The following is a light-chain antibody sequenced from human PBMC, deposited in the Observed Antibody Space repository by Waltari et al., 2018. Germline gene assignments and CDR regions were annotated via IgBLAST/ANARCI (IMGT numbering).Light chain of an antibody. CDR1: SPNIGAGYD. CDR2: SNN. V-gene: IGLV1-40*01. Sequence: QSVLTQPPSVSGAPGPSLTISCTGPSPNIGAGYDVHWYQQFPGTAPKLLIYSNNNRPSGVPGRFSASKSGTSASLAITGLQAEDEADYYCQSYDKLLSGSLFGGGTKLTV. J-gene: IGLJ3*02. CDR3: QSYDKLLSGSL.